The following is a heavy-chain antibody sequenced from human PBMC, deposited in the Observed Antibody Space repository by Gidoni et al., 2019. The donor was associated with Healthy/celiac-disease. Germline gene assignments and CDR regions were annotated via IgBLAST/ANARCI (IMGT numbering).Heavy chain of an antibody. D-gene: IGHD6-6*01. V-gene: IGHV1-8*01. Sequence: QVQLVQAGAEVKKPGASVQVSCKASGYTFTSYDINWVRQATGQGLEWMGWMNPNSGNTGYAQKFQGRVTMTSNTSISTAYMELSNLSSEDTAVYYCARYLEKYSSSWPLGYWGQGTLVTVSS. CDR1: GYTFTSYD. J-gene: IGHJ4*02. CDR3: ARYLEKYSSSWPLGY. CDR2: MNPNSGNT.